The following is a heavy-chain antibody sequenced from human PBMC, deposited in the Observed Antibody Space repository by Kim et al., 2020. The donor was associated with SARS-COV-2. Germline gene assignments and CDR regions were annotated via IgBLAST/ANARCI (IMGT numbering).Heavy chain of an antibody. CDR1: GFTFSSYG. V-gene: IGHV3-30*18. CDR3: AKDFSADWLERPYNYYGMDV. CDR2: ISYDGSNK. J-gene: IGHJ6*02. D-gene: IGHD1-1*01. Sequence: GGSLRLSCAAPGFTFSSYGMHWVRQAPGKGLEWVAVISYDGSNKYYADSVKGRFTISRDNSKNTLYLQMNSLRAEDTAVYYCAKDFSADWLERPYNYYGMDVWGQGTTVTVSS.